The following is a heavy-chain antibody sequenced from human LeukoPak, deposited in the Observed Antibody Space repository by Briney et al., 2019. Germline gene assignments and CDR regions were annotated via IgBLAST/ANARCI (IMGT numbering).Heavy chain of an antibody. J-gene: IGHJ3*02. Sequence: ASVKVSCKASGYTFTSYGISWVRQAPGQGLEWMGWISAYNGNTNYAQKLQGRVTMTTDTSTSTAYMELRSLRSDDTAVYYCARVSRITMIVVVPEAFDIWGQGTMVTVSS. CDR2: ISAYNGNT. CDR3: ARVSRITMIVVVPEAFDI. CDR1: GYTFTSYG. D-gene: IGHD3-22*01. V-gene: IGHV1-18*01.